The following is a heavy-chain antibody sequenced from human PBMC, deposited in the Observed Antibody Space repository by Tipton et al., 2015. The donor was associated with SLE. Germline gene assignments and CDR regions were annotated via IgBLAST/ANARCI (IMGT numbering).Heavy chain of an antibody. CDR1: NGSITSLYDY. Sequence: LRLSCTVSNGSITSLYDYWGWVRQPPGKGLEWLGSVFYGGRYYYNASLRSRVTISVDTVKTQVSLKLTSVTIADTAVYYCTRGGRGDGANPFDPWGQGTLVTASS. J-gene: IGHJ5*02. CDR3: TRGGRGDGANPFDP. V-gene: IGHV4-39*07. CDR2: VFYGGRY. D-gene: IGHD4/OR15-4a*01.